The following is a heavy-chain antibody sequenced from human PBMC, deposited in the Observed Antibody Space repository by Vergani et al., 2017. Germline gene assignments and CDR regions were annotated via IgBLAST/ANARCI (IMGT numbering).Heavy chain of an antibody. J-gene: IGHJ5*02. D-gene: IGHD2-2*02. CDR1: GYTFTSYY. V-gene: IGHV1-46*01. CDR3: ARGCGRTSCYKRGEDWFDP. CDR2: INPSGGST. Sequence: QVQLVQSGAEVKKPGASVKVSCQASGYTFTSYYIHWVRQAPGQGLEWMGIINPSGGSTNYAQKFQGRVTMTRDTSTSTVFMELSRLRSEDTAVYYCARGCGRTSCYKRGEDWFDPWGQGTLVTVSS.